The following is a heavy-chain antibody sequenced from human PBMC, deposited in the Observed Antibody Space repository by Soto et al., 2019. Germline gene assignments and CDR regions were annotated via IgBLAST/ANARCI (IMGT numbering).Heavy chain of an antibody. CDR3: VRDNYGDYDY. CDR2: IYYSAST. J-gene: IGHJ4*02. Sequence: QVQLQESGPGLVKPSQTLSLTCTVSGGSFSSGDYYWSWIRQPPGKGLEWIGYIYYSASTQYNPSLRRRVTISLDTSKNQFSLKLSSVTAADTAVYYCVRDNYGDYDYWGQGTLVTVSS. V-gene: IGHV4-30-4*01. CDR1: GGSFSSGDYY. D-gene: IGHD4-17*01.